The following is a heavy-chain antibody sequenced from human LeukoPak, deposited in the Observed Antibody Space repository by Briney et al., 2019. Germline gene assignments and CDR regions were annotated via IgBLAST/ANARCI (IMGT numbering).Heavy chain of an antibody. J-gene: IGHJ4*02. Sequence: GGSLRLSCAASGFTFSSYAMSWVRQAPGKGLEGVSAISGSGGSTYYADSVKGRFTISRDNSKNTLYLQMNSLRAEDTAVYYCAKDGLRSVGLGIWGQGTLVTVSS. CDR3: AKDGLRSVGLGI. CDR2: ISGSGGST. V-gene: IGHV3-23*01. CDR1: GFTFSSYA. D-gene: IGHD1-14*01.